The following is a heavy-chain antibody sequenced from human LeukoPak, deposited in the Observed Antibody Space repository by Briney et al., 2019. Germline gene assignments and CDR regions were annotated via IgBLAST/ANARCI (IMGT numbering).Heavy chain of an antibody. J-gene: IGHJ4*02. CDR1: GFTFSSYG. D-gene: IGHD3-22*01. V-gene: IGHV3-33*01. Sequence: GGSLRLSCAASGFTFSSYGMHWVRQAPGKGLEWVAVIWYDGSNKYYADSVKGRFTISRDNSKNTLHLQMNSLRAEDTAVYYCARDYDSSGYSIDYWGQGTLVTVSS. CDR2: IWYDGSNK. CDR3: ARDYDSSGYSIDY.